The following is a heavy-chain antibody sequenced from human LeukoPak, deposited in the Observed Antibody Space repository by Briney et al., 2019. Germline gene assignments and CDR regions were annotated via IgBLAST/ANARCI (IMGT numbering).Heavy chain of an antibody. V-gene: IGHV2-70*11. Sequence: ESGPTLVNPTQTLTLTCTFSGFSLSTSGMCVSWIRQPPGKALEWLARIDWDDDKYYSTSLKTRLTISKDTSKNQVVLTMTNMDPVDTATYYCAQDPFGEGYYDHWGQGTLVTVSS. J-gene: IGHJ4*02. CDR1: GFSLSTSGMC. CDR2: IDWDDDK. D-gene: IGHD3-10*01. CDR3: AQDPFGEGYYDH.